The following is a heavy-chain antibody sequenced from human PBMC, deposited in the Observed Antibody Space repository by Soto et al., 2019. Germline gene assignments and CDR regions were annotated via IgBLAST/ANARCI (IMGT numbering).Heavy chain of an antibody. Sequence: QVQLQQWGAGLLKPSETLSLTCAVYGGSFSGYYWSWIRQPPGKGLEWIGEINHSGSTNYNPSLKSRVTISLDTSKNQFSLKLSSVTAADTAVYYCARDLAVGATRVFFDYWGQGTLVTVSS. CDR3: ARDLAVGATRVFFDY. J-gene: IGHJ4*02. V-gene: IGHV4-34*01. CDR1: GGSFSGYY. CDR2: INHSGST. D-gene: IGHD1-26*01.